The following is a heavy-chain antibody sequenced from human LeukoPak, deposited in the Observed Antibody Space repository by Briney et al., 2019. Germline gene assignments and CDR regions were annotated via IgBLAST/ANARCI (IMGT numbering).Heavy chain of an antibody. V-gene: IGHV1-2*02. CDR1: GYTFTGYY. CDR3: ARDRSPYSSSSDAFDI. D-gene: IGHD6-6*01. J-gene: IGHJ3*02. CDR2: INPNSGGT. Sequence: GASVKVSCKASGYTFTGYYMHWVRQAPGQGLEWMGWINPNSGGTNYAQKFQGRVTMTRDTSISTAYMELSRLRSDDTAVYYCARDRSPYSSSSDAFDIWGKGQWSPSLQ.